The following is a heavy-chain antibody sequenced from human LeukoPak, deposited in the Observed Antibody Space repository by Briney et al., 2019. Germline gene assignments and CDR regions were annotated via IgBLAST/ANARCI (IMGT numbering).Heavy chain of an antibody. CDR3: ARGYSSSWVSPPYSDY. CDR1: GGTFSSYA. CDR2: INTNTGNP. J-gene: IGHJ4*02. D-gene: IGHD6-13*01. V-gene: IGHV7-4-1*02. Sequence: GAPVKVSCKASGGTFSSYAMNWVRQAPGQGLEWMGWINTNTGNPTYAQGFTGRFVFSLDTSVSTAYLQISSLKAEDTAVYYCARGYSSSWVSPPYSDYWGQGTLVTVSS.